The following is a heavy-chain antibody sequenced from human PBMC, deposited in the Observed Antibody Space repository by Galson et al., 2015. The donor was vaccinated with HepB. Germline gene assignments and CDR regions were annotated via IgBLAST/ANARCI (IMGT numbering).Heavy chain of an antibody. CDR2: ISSSSSYI. J-gene: IGHJ4*02. CDR1: GFTFSSYS. V-gene: IGHV3-21*01. Sequence: SLRLSCAASGFTFSSYSMNWVRQAPGKGLEWVSSISSSSSYIYYADSVKGRFTISRDNAKNSLYLQMNSLRAEDTAVYYCARFFRDYYDSSGYRGVFDYWGQGTLVTVSS. D-gene: IGHD3-22*01. CDR3: ARFFRDYYDSSGYRGVFDY.